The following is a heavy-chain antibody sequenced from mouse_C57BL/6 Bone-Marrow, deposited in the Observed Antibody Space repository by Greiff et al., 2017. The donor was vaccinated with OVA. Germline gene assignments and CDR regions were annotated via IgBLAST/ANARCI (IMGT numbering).Heavy chain of an antibody. CDR1: GFTFRSYA. CDR2: ISDGGSYT. V-gene: IGHV5-4*03. J-gene: IGHJ1*03. Sequence: EVKLMESGGGLVKPGGSLKLSCAASGFTFRSYAMSWVRQTPEKRLEWVATISDGGSYTYYPDNVKGRFTISRDNAKNNLSLQMSHLKSEDTAMYYWARGGWGYFDVWGTGTTVTVSS. CDR3: ARGGWGYFDV.